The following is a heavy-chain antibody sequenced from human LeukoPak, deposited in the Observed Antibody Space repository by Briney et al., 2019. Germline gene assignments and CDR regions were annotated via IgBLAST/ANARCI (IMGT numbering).Heavy chain of an antibody. CDR3: ARPRGCGSARCNNFDY. Sequence: GGSLRLSCTVSGFIFSDFSMSWVRQSPGKGLEWVAKMSEDGNEIFYVDSVKGRFTISRDNTKKSLYLQLDSLRPEDSAVYYCARPRGCGSARCNNFDYWGQGTLVTVSS. V-gene: IGHV3-7*01. CDR1: GFIFSDFS. CDR2: MSEDGNEI. J-gene: IGHJ4*02. D-gene: IGHD2-2*01.